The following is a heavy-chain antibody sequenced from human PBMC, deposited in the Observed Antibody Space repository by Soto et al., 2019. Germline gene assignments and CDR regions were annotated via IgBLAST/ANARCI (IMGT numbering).Heavy chain of an antibody. CDR3: ARQSSRSRPLIDY. J-gene: IGHJ4*02. CDR2: IYHSGST. CDR1: GGSISSGGYS. Sequence: KPSETLSLTCAVSGGSISSGGYSWSWIRQPPGKGLEWIGYIYHSGSTYYNPSLKSRVTISVDRSKNQFSLKLSSVTAADTAVYYCARQSSRSRPLIDYWGQGTLVTVSS. V-gene: IGHV4-30-2*01.